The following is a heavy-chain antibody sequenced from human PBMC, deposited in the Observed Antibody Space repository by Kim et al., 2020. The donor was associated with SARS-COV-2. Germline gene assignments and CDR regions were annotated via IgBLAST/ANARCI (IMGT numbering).Heavy chain of an antibody. D-gene: IGHD3-22*01. CDR2: IYYSGST. V-gene: IGHV4-31*03. CDR3: ARENSPNSYDSSGYYFDY. J-gene: IGHJ4*02. Sequence: SETLSLTCTVSGGSITSGGHYWSWIRQHPGKGLEWIGYIYYSGSTQFNPSLKSRVTMSVDTSRNQFSLKLSSVTAADTAVYYCARENSPNSYDSSGYYFDYWGQGTLVTVSS. CDR1: GGSITSGGHY.